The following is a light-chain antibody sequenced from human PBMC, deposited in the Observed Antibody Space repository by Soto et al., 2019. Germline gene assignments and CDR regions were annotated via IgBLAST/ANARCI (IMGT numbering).Light chain of an antibody. CDR3: CSYAGSSTYV. CDR1: SSDVGSYNL. V-gene: IGLV2-23*01. J-gene: IGLJ1*01. Sequence: QSVLTQPASLSGSPGQSITIPCTGTSSDVGSYNLVSWYQQHPGKAPKLMIYEGSKRPSGVSNRFSGSKSGNTASLTISGLQAEDEADYYCCSYAGSSTYVFGTGTKVTVL. CDR2: EGS.